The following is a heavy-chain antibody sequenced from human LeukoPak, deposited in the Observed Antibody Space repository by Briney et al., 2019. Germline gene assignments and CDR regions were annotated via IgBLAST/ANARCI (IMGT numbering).Heavy chain of an antibody. Sequence: KPGGSLRLSCAASGFTFSSYSMNWVRQAPGKGLEWVSSISSSSSYIYYADSVKGRFTISRDNAKNSLYLQMNSLRAEDTGVYYCASGDSSGYYYPFDYWGQGTLVTVSS. D-gene: IGHD3-22*01. CDR1: GFTFSSYS. J-gene: IGHJ4*02. CDR3: ASGDSSGYYYPFDY. CDR2: ISSSSSYI. V-gene: IGHV3-21*01.